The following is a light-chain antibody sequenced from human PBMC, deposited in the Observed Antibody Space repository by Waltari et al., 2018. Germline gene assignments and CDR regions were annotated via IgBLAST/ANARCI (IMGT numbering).Light chain of an antibody. CDR2: EVS. CDR1: SSDVGGYNY. CDR3: SSYTSSSTLYVV. Sequence: QSALTQPASVSGSPGQSITISCTGTSSDVGGYNYVSWYQQHPGKAPKLMIYEVSNRPSGVSKRFSGSRAGNTASLTTSGLQAEDEADYYCSSYTSSSTLYVVFGGGTKLTVL. V-gene: IGLV2-14*01. J-gene: IGLJ2*01.